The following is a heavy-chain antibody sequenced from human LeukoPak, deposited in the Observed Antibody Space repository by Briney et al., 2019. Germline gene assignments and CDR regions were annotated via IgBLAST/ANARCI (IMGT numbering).Heavy chain of an antibody. D-gene: IGHD6-13*01. J-gene: IGHJ4*02. Sequence: PSETLSLTCTVSGGSISSSSYYWGWIRQPPGKGLEWIGSIYYSGSTYYNPSLKSRVTISVDTSKNQFSLKLSSVTAADTAVYYCARAPYSSSFPDYWGQGTLVTVSS. CDR3: ARAPYSSSFPDY. CDR2: IYYSGST. CDR1: GGSISSSSYY. V-gene: IGHV4-39*07.